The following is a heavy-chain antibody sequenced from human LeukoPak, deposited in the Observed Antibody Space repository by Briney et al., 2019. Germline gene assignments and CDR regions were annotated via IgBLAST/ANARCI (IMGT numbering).Heavy chain of an antibody. J-gene: IGHJ5*02. CDR1: GFTFSSYS. CDR2: ISSSSTI. D-gene: IGHD2-2*01. V-gene: IGHV3-48*02. CDR3: ARRLTQYDCFDP. Sequence: PGGSLRLSCAASGFTFSSYSMNWVRQAPGKGLEWVSYISSSSTIYYADSVKGRFTISRDNAKNSLYLQMNSLRDEDTAVYYCARRLTQYDCFDPWGQGILVTVSS.